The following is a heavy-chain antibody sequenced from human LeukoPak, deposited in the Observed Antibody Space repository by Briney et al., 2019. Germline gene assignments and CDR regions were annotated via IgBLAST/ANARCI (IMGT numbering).Heavy chain of an antibody. CDR1: GGSLSDSY. CDR3: ARVRADSSGWSPDFDY. CDR2: INHSGGT. J-gene: IGHJ4*02. D-gene: IGHD6-19*01. Sequence: PSETLSLTCVVSGGSLSDSYWSWIRQSPGKGLEWIGEINHSGGTNYNPSLKRRVTISVDPSKSHFSLRVTSVTAADTAVYYCARVRADSSGWSPDFDYWGQGTLVTVSS. V-gene: IGHV4-34*01.